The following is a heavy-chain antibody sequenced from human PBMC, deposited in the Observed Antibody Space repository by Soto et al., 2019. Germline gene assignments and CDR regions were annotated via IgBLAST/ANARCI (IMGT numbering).Heavy chain of an antibody. V-gene: IGHV1-69*01. J-gene: IGHJ6*02. Sequence: QVQLVQSGAEVKKPGSSVKVSCRASGGTFSNYAISWVRQAPGQGLEWMGGIVPAFGTPNYAQNLQGRITITADDSTTTVYMDLSSLRSEDTAVYYCARGATIFGVAAYSYYEMEGWGQGTTVTVSS. CDR2: IVPAFGTP. CDR1: GGTFSNYA. D-gene: IGHD3-3*01. CDR3: ARGATIFGVAAYSYYEMEG.